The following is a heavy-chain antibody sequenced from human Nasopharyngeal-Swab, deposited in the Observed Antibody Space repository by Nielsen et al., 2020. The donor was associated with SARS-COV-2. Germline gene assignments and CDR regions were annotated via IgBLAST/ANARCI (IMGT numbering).Heavy chain of an antibody. CDR3: ARDTVSHYDFWSGYISSYYYYGMDV. CDR1: GYTFTSYG. Sequence: ASVKVSCKASGYTFTSYGISWVRQAPGQGLEWMGWISAYNGNTNYAQELQGRVTMTTDTSTSTAYMELRSLRSDDTAVYYCARDTVSHYDFWSGYISSYYYYGMDVWGQGTTVTVSS. J-gene: IGHJ6*02. D-gene: IGHD3-3*01. CDR2: ISAYNGNT. V-gene: IGHV1-18*01.